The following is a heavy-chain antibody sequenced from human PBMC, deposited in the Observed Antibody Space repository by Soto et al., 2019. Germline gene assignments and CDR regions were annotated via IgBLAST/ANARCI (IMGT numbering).Heavy chain of an antibody. V-gene: IGHV1-69*14. CDR2: IIPIYGTA. CDR3: ARVYTPQGGWYFDL. J-gene: IGHJ2*01. CDR1: GGTFSSYA. D-gene: IGHD2-15*01. Sequence: QVQLVQSGAEVKKPGSSVKVSCKASGGTFSSYAISWVRHAPGQGLEWMGGIIPIYGTANYEQKFQGRVTNNPDTSTSTDYMELSSLRSEDTAVYYCARVYTPQGGWYFDLGVRGTLVTVSS.